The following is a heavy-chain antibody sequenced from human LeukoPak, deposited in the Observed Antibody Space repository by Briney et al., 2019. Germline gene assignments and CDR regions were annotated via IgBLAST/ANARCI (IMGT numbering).Heavy chain of an antibody. CDR1: GFTFSSYA. Sequence: GWSLRLSCPSSGFTFSSYAMSWVRQAPGKGLEWVSGVSGSGGSTYYAGSMKGRFTISRDNSKNTLYLQMNSLRVEDTAVYYCARDLAWGAFDYWGQGTLVTVSS. CDR2: VSGSGGST. V-gene: IGHV3-23*01. J-gene: IGHJ4*02. CDR3: ARDLAWGAFDY. D-gene: IGHD7-27*01.